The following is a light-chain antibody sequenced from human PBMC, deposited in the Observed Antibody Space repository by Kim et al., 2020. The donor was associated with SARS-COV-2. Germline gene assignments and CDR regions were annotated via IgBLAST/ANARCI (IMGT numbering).Light chain of an antibody. CDR2: GKN. CDR3: NSRDSSGNHVV. CDR1: SLRSYY. J-gene: IGLJ2*01. V-gene: IGLV3-19*01. Sequence: SSELTQDPAVSVALGQTVRITCQGDSLRSYYASWYQQKPGQAPVLVIYGKNNRPSGIPDRFSGSSSRNTASLTIPGAQAEDEADYYCNSRDSSGNHVVFGGGTKVTVL.